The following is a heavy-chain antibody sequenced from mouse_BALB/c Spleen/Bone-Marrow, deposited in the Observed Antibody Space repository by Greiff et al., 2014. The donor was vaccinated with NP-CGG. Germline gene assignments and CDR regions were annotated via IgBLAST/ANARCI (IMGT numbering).Heavy chain of an antibody. V-gene: IGHV14-4*02. D-gene: IGHD4-1*01. J-gene: IGHJ4*01. CDR2: IDPENGDT. Sequence: EVQLQQSGAELVRSGASVKLSCTASGFNIKDYYMHRVKQRPEQGLEWIGWIDPENGDTEYAPKFQGKATMTADTSSNTAYLQLSSLTSEDTAVYYCNTAPSITGTFYYAMDYWGQGTSVTVSS. CDR3: NTAPSITGTFYYAMDY. CDR1: GFNIKDYY.